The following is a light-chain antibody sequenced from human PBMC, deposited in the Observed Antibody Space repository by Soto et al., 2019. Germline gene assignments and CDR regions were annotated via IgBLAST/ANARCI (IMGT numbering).Light chain of an antibody. Sequence: EIVMTHSPVTLSVSPGEGATLFCRASQSVRNNLAWYQQKPVLAPRLLIYAVSTRAAGVPARFSGSGSGTEFTLTITSLQSEDIALYYCQQYNIWPPITFGQGTRLEI. J-gene: IGKJ5*01. CDR3: QQYNIWPPIT. CDR2: AVS. CDR1: QSVRNN. V-gene: IGKV3-15*01.